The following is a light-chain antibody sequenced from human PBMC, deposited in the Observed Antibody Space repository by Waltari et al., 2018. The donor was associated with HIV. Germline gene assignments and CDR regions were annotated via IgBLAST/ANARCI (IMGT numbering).Light chain of an antibody. V-gene: IGLV1-51*01. CDR1: SSNLANNY. CDR2: DND. CDR3: GTWDSSLNAGV. Sequence: QSMLTQPPSVSAAPGQKVTISCSGSSSNLANNYVSWYQHLPGAAPKLVIYDNDNRPSGIPARFSGSKSGASATLVITGLQTGDEGDYYCGTWDSSLNAGVFGGGTKLTVL. J-gene: IGLJ3*02.